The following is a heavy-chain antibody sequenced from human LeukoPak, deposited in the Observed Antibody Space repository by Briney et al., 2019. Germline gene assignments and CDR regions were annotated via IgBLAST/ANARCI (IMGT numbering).Heavy chain of an antibody. D-gene: IGHD3-22*01. CDR2: IYPGDSDT. CDR3: ARRSVYYDSSGYYYGYFDY. Sequence: GESLKISCKGSGYSFTSYWIGWVRQMPGKGLEWMGIIYPGDSDTRYSPSFQGQVTISADKSISTAYLQWSSLKASDTAMYYCARRSVYYDSSGYYYGYFDYWGQGTLDTVSS. CDR1: GYSFTSYW. V-gene: IGHV5-51*01. J-gene: IGHJ4*02.